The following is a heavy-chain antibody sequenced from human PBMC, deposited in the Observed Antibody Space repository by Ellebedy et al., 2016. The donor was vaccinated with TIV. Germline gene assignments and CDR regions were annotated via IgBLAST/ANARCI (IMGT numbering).Heavy chain of an antibody. Sequence: MPSETLSLTCTVSGGSINTYYWSWIRQPPGKGLEGIGDFYYRGSTNFNPSLKSRVTMSVETSNNQFSLNLSSVTAADTAVYYCAREHKAARNFDLWGRGILVTVSS. CDR2: FYYRGST. CDR1: GGSINTYY. J-gene: IGHJ2*01. CDR3: AREHKAARNFDL. D-gene: IGHD6-6*01. V-gene: IGHV4-59*01.